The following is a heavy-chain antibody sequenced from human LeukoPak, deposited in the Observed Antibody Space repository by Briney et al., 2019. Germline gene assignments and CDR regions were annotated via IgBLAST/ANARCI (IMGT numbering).Heavy chain of an antibody. CDR3: ARVGIAVALDY. Sequence: SETLSLTCTVAGGTISSYYWSWIRQPAGKGLEWIGRIYTSGSTNYNPSLKSRVTMSVDTSKNQFSLKLSSVTAADTAVYYCARVGIAVALDYWGQGTLVTVSS. CDR2: IYTSGST. J-gene: IGHJ4*02. D-gene: IGHD6-19*01. CDR1: GGTISSYY. V-gene: IGHV4-4*07.